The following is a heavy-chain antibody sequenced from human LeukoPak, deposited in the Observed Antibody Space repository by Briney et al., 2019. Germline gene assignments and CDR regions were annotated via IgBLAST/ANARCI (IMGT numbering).Heavy chain of an antibody. CDR1: GGTFSNYA. J-gene: IGHJ5*02. CDR2: IIPMFGTA. Sequence: GASVKVSCKASGGTFSNYAISWVRQAPGQGLEWLGGIIPMFGTANYAQKFQGRVTITTDEATTTAYMELISLRSEDTDVYYCVIPQALRGRHRAFDPWGQGTLVTVTS. CDR3: VIPQALRGRHRAFDP. D-gene: IGHD6-25*01. V-gene: IGHV1-69*05.